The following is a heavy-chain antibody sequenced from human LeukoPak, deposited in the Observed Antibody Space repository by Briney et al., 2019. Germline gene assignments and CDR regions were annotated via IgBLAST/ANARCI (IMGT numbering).Heavy chain of an antibody. CDR1: GFSFSSSW. Sequence: PGGSLRLSCAASGFSFSSSWMHWVRQAPGKGLVWVSRINSDGSSTAYADSVKGRFTISGDNAKNTVYLQMNSLRAEDTAVYYCARGSYYYDTRGWGQGTLVTVSS. D-gene: IGHD3-22*01. CDR3: ARGSYYYDTRG. CDR2: INSDGSST. J-gene: IGHJ4*02. V-gene: IGHV3-74*01.